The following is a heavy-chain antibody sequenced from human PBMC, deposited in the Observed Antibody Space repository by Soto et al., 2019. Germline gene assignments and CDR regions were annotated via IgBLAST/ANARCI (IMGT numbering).Heavy chain of an antibody. J-gene: IGHJ4*02. Sequence: QVQLVQSGAELKKPGASVKVSCKASGYTFSNYDMNWVRQATGQGPEWIGWVNPNNGDTGYAQKFQGRVTLTTDISTTTAYMALNSLRSEDTAIYYCAKVARKGSASDVDYWGQGTLITVSS. CDR3: AKVARKGSASDVDY. D-gene: IGHD3-10*01. V-gene: IGHV1-8*01. CDR1: GYTFSNYD. CDR2: VNPNNGDT.